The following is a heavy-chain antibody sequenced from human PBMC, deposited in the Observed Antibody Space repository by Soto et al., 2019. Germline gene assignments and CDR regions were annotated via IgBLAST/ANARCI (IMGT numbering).Heavy chain of an antibody. D-gene: IGHD6-19*01. Sequence: QITLKESGPTLVKPTQTLTLTCTFSGFSLSTSGVGVGWIRQPPGKALEWLALIYWADDKRYSPSLTRRLTFTKDTSKNQVVLTLTNMDPVDTATYYCARRRGVAGLDYWGQGTLVTVSS. CDR3: ARRRGVAGLDY. CDR2: IYWADDK. J-gene: IGHJ4*02. CDR1: GFSLSTSGVG. V-gene: IGHV2-5*02.